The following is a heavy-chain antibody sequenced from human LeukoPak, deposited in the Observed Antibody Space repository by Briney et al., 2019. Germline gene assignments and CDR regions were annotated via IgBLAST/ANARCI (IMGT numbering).Heavy chain of an antibody. V-gene: IGHV4-61*02. Sequence: SETLSLTCTVSGGSISSGSYYWSWIRQPAGKGLEWIGRIYTSGSTNYNPSLKSRVTISVDTSKNQFSLKLSSVTAADTAVYYCARGSSREGSIDYWGQGTLVTVSS. CDR3: ARGSSREGSIDY. CDR1: GGSISSGSYY. D-gene: IGHD6-13*01. J-gene: IGHJ4*02. CDR2: IYTSGST.